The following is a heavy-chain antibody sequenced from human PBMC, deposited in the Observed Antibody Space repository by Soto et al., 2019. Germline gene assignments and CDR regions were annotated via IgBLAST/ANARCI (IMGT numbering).Heavy chain of an antibody. D-gene: IGHD3-10*01. J-gene: IGHJ4*02. CDR2: ISGSGGST. V-gene: IGHV3-23*01. CDR3: AKPAGGRSGGYYPNFDY. CDR1: GFTFSSYA. Sequence: GGSLRLSCVASGFTFSSYAMSWVRQAPGKGLEWVSAISGSGGSTYYADSVKGRFTISRDNSKNTLYLQMNSLRAEDTAVYYCAKPAGGRSGGYYPNFDYWGQGPLVTVSS.